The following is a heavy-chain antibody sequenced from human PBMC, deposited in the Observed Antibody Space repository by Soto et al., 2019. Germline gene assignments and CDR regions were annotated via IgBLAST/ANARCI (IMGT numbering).Heavy chain of an antibody. V-gene: IGHV1-18*04. CDR2: ISAYNGNT. CDR3: ARTYDSSGYGDPIDY. Sequence: ASVKVSCKASGYTFTSYGISWVRQAPGQGLEWMGWISAYNGNTNYAQKLQGRVTMTTDTSTSTAYMELRSLRSDDTAVYYCARTYDSSGYGDPIDYWGQGTPVTVSS. D-gene: IGHD3-22*01. J-gene: IGHJ4*02. CDR1: GYTFTSYG.